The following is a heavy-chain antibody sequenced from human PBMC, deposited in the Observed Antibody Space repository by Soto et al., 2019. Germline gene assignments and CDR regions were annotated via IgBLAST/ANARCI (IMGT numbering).Heavy chain of an antibody. J-gene: IGHJ3*02. CDR1: GGSISSSY. CDR2: IYYSGST. V-gene: IGHV4-59*12. Sequence: SETLSLTCAVSGGSISSSYWSWIRQPPGKGLEWIGYIYYSGSTYYNPSLKSRVTISLDRSKNQFSLRLSSVAAVDTAVYFCARGKFYAFDIWGQGTMVTVSS. CDR3: ARGKFYAFDI.